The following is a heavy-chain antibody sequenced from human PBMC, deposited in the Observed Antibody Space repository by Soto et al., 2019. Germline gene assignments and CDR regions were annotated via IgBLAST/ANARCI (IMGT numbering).Heavy chain of an antibody. Sequence: SETLSLTCTVSCCSIIGYYWSWIRQPPGKGLEWIGYMYNTGSTVYNPSFKSRVTISVDTSKNQFSLKLNSVTAADTAVYYCARDLWGYCGTDCYPLDVWGQGTTVTVSS. J-gene: IGHJ6*02. V-gene: IGHV4-59*01. CDR3: ARDLWGYCGTDCYPLDV. CDR2: MYNTGST. D-gene: IGHD2-21*02. CDR1: CCSIIGYY.